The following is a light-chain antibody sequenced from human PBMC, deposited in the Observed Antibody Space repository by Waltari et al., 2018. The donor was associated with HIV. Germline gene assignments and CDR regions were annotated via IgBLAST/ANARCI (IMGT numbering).Light chain of an antibody. CDR3: MQALYSPYT. CDR2: GAS. Sequence: DVVMTQSPVSLSVTPGEAASISCRSTENILYSNGDNHLDWYVQKPGQSPQLLISGASKRASGVPYRFSGSGSGTHFTLTISNVEAEDIGIYYCMQALYSPYTFGQGTHLEI. J-gene: IGKJ2*01. V-gene: IGKV2-28*01. CDR1: ENILYSNGDNH.